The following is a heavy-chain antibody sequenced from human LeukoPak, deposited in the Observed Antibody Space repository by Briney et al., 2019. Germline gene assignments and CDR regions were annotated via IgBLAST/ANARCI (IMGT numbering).Heavy chain of an antibody. CDR3: ASGSREQIADDESHDDY. D-gene: IGHD6-13*01. J-gene: IGHJ4*02. Sequence: ASVKVSCKASGYTFTSYDINWVRQATGQELEWMGWMNPNSGNTGYAQKFQGRVTITRNTSISTAYMELSSLRSDDTAVYYCASGSREQIADDESHDDYWGQGTLVTVSS. CDR1: GYTFTSYD. V-gene: IGHV1-8*03. CDR2: MNPNSGNT.